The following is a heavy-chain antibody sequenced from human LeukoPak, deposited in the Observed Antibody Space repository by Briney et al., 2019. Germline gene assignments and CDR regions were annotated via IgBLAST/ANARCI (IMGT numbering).Heavy chain of an antibody. CDR1: GGSISSGSYY. CDR3: AGSGSYYYYYMDV. D-gene: IGHD3-3*01. V-gene: IGHV4-61*02. Sequence: SETLSLTCTVSGGSISSGSYYWSWIRQPAGKGLEWIGRIYTSGSTNYNPSLKSRVTISVDTSKNQFSLKLSSVTAADTAVYYCAGSGSYYYYYMDVWGKGTTVTVSS. CDR2: IYTSGST. J-gene: IGHJ6*03.